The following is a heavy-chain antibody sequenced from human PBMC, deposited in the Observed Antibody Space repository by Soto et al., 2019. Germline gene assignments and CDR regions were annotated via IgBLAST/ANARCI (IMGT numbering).Heavy chain of an antibody. V-gene: IGHV3-21*01. J-gene: IGHJ4*02. CDR1: GFTFNSFS. CDR3: ARDLYGDYAQDY. D-gene: IGHD4-17*01. CDR2: ITSTGYT. Sequence: PGGSLRLSCAASGFTFNSFSMNWVRQAPGKGLEWVSSITSTGYTSYADSVRGRFTISRDSAKSSLYLQMDNLRVEDTAVYYCARDLYGDYAQDYWGQGSLVTVSS.